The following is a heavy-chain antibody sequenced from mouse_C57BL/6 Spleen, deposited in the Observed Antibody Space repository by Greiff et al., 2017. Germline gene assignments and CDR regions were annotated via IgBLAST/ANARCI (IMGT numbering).Heavy chain of an antibody. D-gene: IGHD2-12*01. CDR3: AAYEYAMDY. CDR2: ISSGSSTI. J-gene: IGHJ4*01. V-gene: IGHV5-17*01. CDR1: GFTFSDYG. Sequence: DVMLVESGGGLVKPGGSLKLSCAASGFTFSDYGMHWVRQAPEKGLEWVAYISSGSSTIYYADPVKGRFTISRDNAKNTLFLQMTSLGSEDTAMYYWAAYEYAMDYWGQGASVTVSS.